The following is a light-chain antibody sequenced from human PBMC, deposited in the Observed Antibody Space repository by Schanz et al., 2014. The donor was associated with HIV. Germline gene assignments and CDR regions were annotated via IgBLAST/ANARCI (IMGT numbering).Light chain of an antibody. CDR1: SSDVGGYNF. Sequence: QSALTQPASVSGSPGPSITISCTGTSSDVGGYNFVPWYQQPPGKAPKLMIYDVSNRPSGVSNRFSGSKSGNTASLTISGLQAEDEADYYCNSYTSKNTPIFGGGTKLPVL. CDR3: NSYTSKNTPI. CDR2: DVS. V-gene: IGLV2-14*01. J-gene: IGLJ2*01.